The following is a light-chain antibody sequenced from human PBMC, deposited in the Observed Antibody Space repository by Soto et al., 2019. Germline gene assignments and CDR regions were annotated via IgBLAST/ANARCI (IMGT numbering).Light chain of an antibody. V-gene: IGLV8-61*01. CDR3: VLYMGSGIGV. CDR2: STN. J-gene: IGLJ2*01. Sequence: QAVVTQEPSFSVSPGGTVTLTCGLSSGSVSTSYYPSWYQQTPGQAPRTLIYSTNTRSSEVPDRFSSSILGNKAAHTITGTQADDGSDYYCVLYMGSGIGVFGGGTKLTVL. CDR1: SGSVSTSYY.